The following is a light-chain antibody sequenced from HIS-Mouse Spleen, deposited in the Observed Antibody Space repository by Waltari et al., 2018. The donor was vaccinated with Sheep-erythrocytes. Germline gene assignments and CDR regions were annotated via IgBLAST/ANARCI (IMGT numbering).Light chain of an antibody. V-gene: IGLV2-8*01. CDR2: EVS. J-gene: IGLJ3*02. CDR3: SSYAGSNNWV. CDR1: RSDVGGYNQ. Sequence: QSALTQPPSASGSPGQSVTISCTGTRSDVGGYNQVSWYQQHPGKAPKLIIYEVSKRPSGFPDRFSGSKSGNTASLTVSGLQAEDEADYYCSSYAGSNNWVFGGGTKLTVL.